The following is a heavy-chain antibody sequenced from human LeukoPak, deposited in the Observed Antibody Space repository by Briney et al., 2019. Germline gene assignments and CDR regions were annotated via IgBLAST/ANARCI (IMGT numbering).Heavy chain of an antibody. Sequence: SVKVSCKASGYTFTSYDINWVRQATGQGLEWMGWMNPNSGNTGYAQKFQGRVTMTRDTSISTAYMELSRLRSDDTAVYYCARGRVRCSGGSCYSYYFDYWGQGTLVTVSS. D-gene: IGHD2-15*01. CDR2: MNPNSGNT. V-gene: IGHV1-8*01. J-gene: IGHJ4*02. CDR1: GYTFTSYD. CDR3: ARGRVRCSGGSCYSYYFDY.